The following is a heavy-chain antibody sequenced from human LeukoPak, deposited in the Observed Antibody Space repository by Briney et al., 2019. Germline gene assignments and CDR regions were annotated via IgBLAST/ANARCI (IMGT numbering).Heavy chain of an antibody. CDR3: TRLNSYSSGYSY. CDR2: IRSKANSYAT. D-gene: IGHD3-22*01. V-gene: IGHV3-73*01. Sequence: GGSLRLSCAASGFTFSGSAMHWVRQASGKGLEWVGRIRSKANSYATAYAASVKGRSTISRDDSKNTAYLQMNSLKTEDTAVYYCTRLNSYSSGYSYWGQGTLVTVSS. J-gene: IGHJ4*02. CDR1: GFTFSGSA.